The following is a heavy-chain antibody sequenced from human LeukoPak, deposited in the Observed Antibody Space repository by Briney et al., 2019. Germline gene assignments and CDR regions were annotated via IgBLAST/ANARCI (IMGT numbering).Heavy chain of an antibody. V-gene: IGHV3-74*01. Sequence: GGSLRLSCAASGFTFSSYWMHWVRQDPGKGLVWVSRITSDGSDTRYADSAKARFLISRDNGKNTLYLQMNSLRAEDTAVYYWARGGRQRGGPVDYWGQGTLVTVSS. CDR3: ARGGRQRGGPVDY. CDR2: ITSDGSDT. D-gene: IGHD2-15*01. CDR1: GFTFSSYW. J-gene: IGHJ4*02.